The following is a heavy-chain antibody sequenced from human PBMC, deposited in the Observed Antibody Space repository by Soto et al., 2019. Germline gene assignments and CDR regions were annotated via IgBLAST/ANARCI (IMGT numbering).Heavy chain of an antibody. CDR2: INHSGST. CDR3: ARGWGSYRYFFDY. J-gene: IGHJ4*02. D-gene: IGHD3-16*02. V-gene: IGHV4-34*01. Sequence: SETLSLTCAVYGGSFSGYYWSWIRQPPGKGLEWIGEINHSGSTNYNPSLKSRVTISVDTSKNQFSLKLSSVTAADTAVYYCARGWGSYRYFFDYWGQGTLVTVSS. CDR1: GGSFSGYY.